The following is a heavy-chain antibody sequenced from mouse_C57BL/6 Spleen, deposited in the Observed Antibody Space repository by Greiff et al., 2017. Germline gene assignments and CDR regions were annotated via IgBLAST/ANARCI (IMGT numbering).Heavy chain of an antibody. Sequence: EVKLMESGPVLVKPGASVKMSCKASGYTFTDYYMNWVKQSHGKSLEWIGVINPYNGGTSYNQKFKGKATLTVDKSSCTAYMELNSLTAEDSAVYYCAHITTVVAYYFDYWGQGTTLTVSS. CDR3: AHITTVVAYYFDY. V-gene: IGHV1-19*01. CDR1: GYTFTDYY. CDR2: INPYNGGT. J-gene: IGHJ2*01. D-gene: IGHD1-1*01.